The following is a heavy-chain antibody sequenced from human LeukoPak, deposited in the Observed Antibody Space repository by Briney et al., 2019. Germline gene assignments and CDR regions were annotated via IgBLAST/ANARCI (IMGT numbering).Heavy chain of an antibody. CDR2: MSPNSNDT. V-gene: IGHV1-8*03. CDR1: GYTFTSYG. CDR3: ARVAVLRGLNFYYYYMDV. Sequence: ASVKVSCKASGYTFTSYGISWVRQAPGQGLEWMGWMSPNSNDTAYAQKFQGRVTISRNTSISTTYMELNSLRSEDTAVYYCARVAVLRGLNFYYYYMDVWGKGTTVTVSS. D-gene: IGHD3-9*01. J-gene: IGHJ6*03.